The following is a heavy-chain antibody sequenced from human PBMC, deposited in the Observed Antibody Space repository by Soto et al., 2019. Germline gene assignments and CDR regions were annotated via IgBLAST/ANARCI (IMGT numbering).Heavy chain of an antibody. D-gene: IGHD5-12*01. J-gene: IGHJ6*02. V-gene: IGHV5-51*01. CDR1: GDSFTSYW. CDR3: ARHRVIVATGGVYYYGMDV. CDR2: IYPGDSDT. Sequence: PGESLKISCKGSGDSFTSYWIGWVRQMPGKGLEWMGIIYPGDSDTRYSASFQGQVTISADKSISTAYLQWSSLKASDTAMYYCARHRVIVATGGVYYYGMDVWGQGTTVTVSS.